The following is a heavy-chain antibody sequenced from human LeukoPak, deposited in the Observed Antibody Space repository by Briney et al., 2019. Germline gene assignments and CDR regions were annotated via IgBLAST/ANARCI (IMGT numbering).Heavy chain of an antibody. Sequence: PGGSLRLSCAASGFTFSSYWMSWVRQAPGKGLEWVANIKQDGSEKYYVDSVKGRFTISRDNAKNSLYLQMNSLRAEDTAVYYCARESRDDSSGYYPVLSYGMDVWGQGTTVTVSS. CDR2: IKQDGSEK. CDR3: ARESRDDSSGYYPVLSYGMDV. J-gene: IGHJ6*02. D-gene: IGHD3-22*01. V-gene: IGHV3-7*01. CDR1: GFTFSSYW.